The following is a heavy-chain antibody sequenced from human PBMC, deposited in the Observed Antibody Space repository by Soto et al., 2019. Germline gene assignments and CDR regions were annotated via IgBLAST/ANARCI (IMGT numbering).Heavy chain of an antibody. CDR1: GYTLTELS. CDR2: FDPEDGET. V-gene: IGHV1-24*01. D-gene: IGHD3-3*01. CDR3: ATGLTRSGPNGFDP. Sequence: ASVKVSCKVSGYTLTELSMHWVRQAPGKGLEWMGGFDPEDGETVYAQKFQGRVTMTEDTSTDTAYMELSSLRSEDTAVYYCATGLTRSGPNGFDPWGQGTLVTVSS. J-gene: IGHJ5*02.